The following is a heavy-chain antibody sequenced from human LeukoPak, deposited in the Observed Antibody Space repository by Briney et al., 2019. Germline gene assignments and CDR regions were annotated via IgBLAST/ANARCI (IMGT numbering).Heavy chain of an antibody. J-gene: IGHJ5*02. V-gene: IGHV4-30-2*01. Sequence: SETLSLTCTVSGGSISSGGYYWSWIRQPPGKGLEWIGYIYHSGSTYYNPSLKSRVTISVDRSKNQFSLKLSSVTAADTAVYYCARSIVVVPAAPLTRFDPWGQGTLVTVSS. CDR1: GGSISSGGYY. D-gene: IGHD2-2*01. CDR3: ARSIVVVPAAPLTRFDP. CDR2: IYHSGST.